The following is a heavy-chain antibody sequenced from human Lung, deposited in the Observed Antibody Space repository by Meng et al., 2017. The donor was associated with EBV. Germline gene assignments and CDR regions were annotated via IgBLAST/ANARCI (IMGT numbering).Heavy chain of an antibody. CDR1: GRSFSSYQ. CDR2: IYHSGST. J-gene: IGHJ4*02. CDR3: ARGPGPVGATAGFDY. D-gene: IGHD1-26*01. V-gene: IGHV4-34*02. Sequence: QVQLKQWGAGLLKPSETLSLTCGVSGRSFSSYQWTWIRQPPGKGLEWIGEIYHSGSTNYNPSLKSRVTISVDKSKNQFSLKLSSVTAADTAVYYCARGPGPVGATAGFDYWGQGTLVTVSS.